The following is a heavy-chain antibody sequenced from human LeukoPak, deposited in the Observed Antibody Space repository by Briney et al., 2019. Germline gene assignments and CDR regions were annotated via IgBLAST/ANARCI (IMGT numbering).Heavy chain of an antibody. Sequence: PGGSLRLSCVASGFTFSTYWMHWVRQAPGKGLEWVSRLDRDGTTTSYADSVYGRFTISRDNAKSTLCLQMRSLRAEDTAVYYCVRDTENIGYDAFEFWGHGTLVTVSS. J-gene: IGHJ5*01. CDR1: GFTFSTYW. D-gene: IGHD2/OR15-2a*01. CDR3: VRDTENIGYDAFEF. CDR2: LDRDGTTT. V-gene: IGHV3-74*01.